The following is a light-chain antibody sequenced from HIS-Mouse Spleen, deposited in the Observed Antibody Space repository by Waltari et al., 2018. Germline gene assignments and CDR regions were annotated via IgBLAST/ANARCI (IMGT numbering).Light chain of an antibody. V-gene: IGKV1-5*03. CDR1: QSISSW. CDR3: QQRSNWPPT. CDR2: KAS. J-gene: IGKJ4*01. Sequence: DIQMTQSPSTLSASVGDRVTITCRASQSISSWLAWYQQKPGKAPKLLIYKASSLESGVPSRFSGSGSGTEFTLTISSLQPEEFAVYYCQQRSNWPPTFGGGTKVEIK.